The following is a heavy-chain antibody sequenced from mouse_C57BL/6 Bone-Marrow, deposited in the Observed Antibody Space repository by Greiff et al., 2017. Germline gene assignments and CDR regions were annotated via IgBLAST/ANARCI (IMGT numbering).Heavy chain of an antibody. D-gene: IGHD1-1*01. CDR3: ARGITTVEAWFAY. J-gene: IGHJ3*01. Sequence: EVKLMESGGGLVKPGGSLKLSCAASGFTFSDYGMHWVRQAPEKGLEWVAYISSGSSTIYYADTVKGRFTISRDNAKNTLFLQMTSLRSEDTAMYYCARGITTVEAWFAYWGQGTLVTVSA. V-gene: IGHV5-17*01. CDR2: ISSGSSTI. CDR1: GFTFSDYG.